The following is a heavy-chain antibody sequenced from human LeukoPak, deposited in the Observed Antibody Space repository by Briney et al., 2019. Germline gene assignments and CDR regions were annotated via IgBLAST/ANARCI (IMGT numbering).Heavy chain of an antibody. D-gene: IGHD6-13*01. J-gene: IGHJ4*02. CDR3: ARDFELAAAEPYPDY. CDR2: INAGNGNT. V-gene: IGHV1-3*01. CDR1: GYTFTSYA. Sequence: ASVKVSCKASGYTFTSYAMHWVRQAPGQRLEWMGWINAGNGNTKYSQKFQGRVTITRDTSASTAYMELSSLRSEDTAVYYCARDFELAAAEPYPDYWGQGTLVTVSS.